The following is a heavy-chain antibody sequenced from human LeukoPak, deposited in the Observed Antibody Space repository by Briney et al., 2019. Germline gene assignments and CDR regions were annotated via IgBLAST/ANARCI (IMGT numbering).Heavy chain of an antibody. V-gene: IGHV3-33*01. CDR3: ARLAGGTTGATDN. CDR1: GFNFSYYA. D-gene: IGHD1-7*01. J-gene: IGHJ4*02. Sequence: GGSLRLSCTASGFNFSYYAMHWVRQTPGRGLAWVAVTWYDGSNAYYEDSVKGRFTISRDNSRDMVFLQMNSLTVDDTAVYYCARLAGGTTGATDNWGQGSLVTVS. CDR2: TWYDGSNA.